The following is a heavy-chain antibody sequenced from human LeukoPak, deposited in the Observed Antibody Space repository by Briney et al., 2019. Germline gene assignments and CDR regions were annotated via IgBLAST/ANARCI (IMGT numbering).Heavy chain of an antibody. V-gene: IGHV6-1*01. CDR3: ARGVVYCGGDCYSSWLVIRNWFDP. CDR2: TYYRSKWYN. CDR1: GDSVSSNSAA. J-gene: IGHJ5*02. D-gene: IGHD2-21*02. Sequence: SQTLSLTCAISGDSVSSNSAAWNWIRQSPSRGLEWLGRTYYRSKWYNDYAVSVKSRITINPDTSKNQFSLQLNSVTPEDTAVYYCARGVVYCGGDCYSSWLVIRNWFDPWGQGTLVTVSS.